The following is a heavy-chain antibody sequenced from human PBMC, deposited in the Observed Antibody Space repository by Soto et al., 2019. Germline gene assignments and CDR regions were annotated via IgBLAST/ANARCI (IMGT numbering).Heavy chain of an antibody. CDR1: GFTFSSYA. CDR2: ISGSGGST. J-gene: IGHJ4*02. D-gene: IGHD5-12*01. CDR3: AKDHARSSPRGYSGYDLGY. Sequence: GGSLRLSCAASGFTFSSYAMSWVRQAPGKGLEWVSAISGSGGSTYYADSVKGRFTISRDNSKNTLYLQMNSLRAEDTAVYYCAKDHARSSPRGYSGYDLGYWGQGTLVTVSS. V-gene: IGHV3-23*01.